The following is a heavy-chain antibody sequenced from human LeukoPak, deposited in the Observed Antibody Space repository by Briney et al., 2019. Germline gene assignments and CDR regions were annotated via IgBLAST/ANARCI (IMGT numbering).Heavy chain of an antibody. CDR3: ARVDQDHPGSIDY. J-gene: IGHJ4*02. D-gene: IGHD3-10*01. Sequence: PSETLSLTCTVSGGSISSYYWSWIRQPPGKGLEWIGYIYYSGSTNYNPSLKSRVTISVDTSKNQFSLKLSSVTAADTAVYYCARVDQDHPGSIDYWGQGTLVTVSS. CDR1: GGSISSYY. V-gene: IGHV4-59*01. CDR2: IYYSGST.